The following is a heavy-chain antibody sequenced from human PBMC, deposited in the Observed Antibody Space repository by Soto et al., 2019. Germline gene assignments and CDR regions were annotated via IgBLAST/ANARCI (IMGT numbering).Heavy chain of an antibody. J-gene: IGHJ4*02. CDR3: ARGVEMATLAYFDY. CDR2: INHSGST. Sequence: PSETLSLTCAVDGGSFIGYYWSWISQPPGKGLEWIGEINHSGSTNYNPSLKSRVTISVDTSKNQFSLKLSSVTAADTAVYYCARGVEMATLAYFDYWGQGTLVTVSS. CDR1: GGSFIGYY. D-gene: IGHD5-12*01. V-gene: IGHV4-34*01.